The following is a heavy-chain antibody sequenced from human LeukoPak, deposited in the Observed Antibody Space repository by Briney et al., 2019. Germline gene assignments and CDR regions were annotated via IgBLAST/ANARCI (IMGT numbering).Heavy chain of an antibody. CDR2: INHSGST. D-gene: IGHD3-3*01. CDR1: GGSFSGYY. V-gene: IGHV4-34*01. J-gene: IGHJ5*02. Sequence: SETLSLTCAVYGGSFSGYYWSWIRQPPGKGLEWIGEINHSGSTNYNPSLKSRVTISVDTSKNQFSLKLSSVTAADTAVYYCARDPTRGQLRFLEWLSPYNWFDPWGQGTLVTVSS. CDR3: ARDPTRGQLRFLEWLSPYNWFDP.